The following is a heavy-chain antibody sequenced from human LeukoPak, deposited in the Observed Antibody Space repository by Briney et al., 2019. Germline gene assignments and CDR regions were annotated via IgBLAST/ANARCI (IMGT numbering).Heavy chain of an antibody. D-gene: IGHD3-10*01. J-gene: IGHJ4*02. CDR1: GGSISSYY. Sequence: SETLSLTCTVSGGSISSYYWSWIRQPAGKGLEWIGRIYTSGSTNYNPSLKSRVTMSVDTSKNQFSLKLSSVTAADTAVYYCARGHYYGSGSYPDYWGQGTLVTVSS. CDR3: ARGHYYGSGSYPDY. V-gene: IGHV4-4*07. CDR2: IYTSGST.